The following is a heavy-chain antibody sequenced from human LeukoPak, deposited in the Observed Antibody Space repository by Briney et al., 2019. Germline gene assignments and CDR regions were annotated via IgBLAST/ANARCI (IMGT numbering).Heavy chain of an antibody. CDR1: GLTFSNYG. V-gene: IGHV3-23*01. Sequence: GSLRLSCVASGLTFSNYGMNWVRQAPGKGLEWVSSIGGGDYPTYYADSVSSPFTISKDNSKNSMYLQMSSLRAEDTAIYYCAEVESSYCRIWGQVTLVTVSS. CDR3: AEVESSYCRI. J-gene: IGHJ4*02. CDR2: IGGGDYPT. D-gene: IGHD3-10*01.